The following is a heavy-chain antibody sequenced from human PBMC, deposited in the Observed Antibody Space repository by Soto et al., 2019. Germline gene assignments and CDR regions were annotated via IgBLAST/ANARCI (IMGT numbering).Heavy chain of an antibody. CDR3: ARQASYDFWDGRFYYNYYMDV. J-gene: IGHJ6*03. V-gene: IGHV4-59*08. D-gene: IGHD3-3*01. Sequence: TLSLTCTVSSGSLSGYYWSWIRQPPGKGLEWIGSIYSSGTTYYNPSLKSRVTMSVDTSKIQFSLNLSSVTVADTAVYYCARQASYDFWDGRFYYNYYMDVWGKGTPVTVSS. CDR2: IYSSGTT. CDR1: SGSLSGYY.